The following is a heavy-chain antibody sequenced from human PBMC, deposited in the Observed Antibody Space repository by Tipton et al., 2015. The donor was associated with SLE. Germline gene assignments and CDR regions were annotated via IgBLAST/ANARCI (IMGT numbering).Heavy chain of an antibody. CDR1: GGSISSSSYY. Sequence: TLSLTCTVSGGSISSSSYYWGWIRQPPGKGLEWIGSIYYSGSIYYNPSLKSRVTISVDTSKNQFSLKLSSVTAADTAVYYCARAKQLVLFDYWGQGTLVTVSS. CDR2: IYYSGSI. D-gene: IGHD6-13*01. V-gene: IGHV4-39*07. J-gene: IGHJ4*02. CDR3: ARAKQLVLFDY.